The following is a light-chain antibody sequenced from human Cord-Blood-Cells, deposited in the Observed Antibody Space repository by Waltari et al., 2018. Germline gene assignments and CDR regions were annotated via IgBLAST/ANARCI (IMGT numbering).Light chain of an antibody. CDR1: QSVLYSSNNKNY. CDR3: QQYYSTHS. V-gene: IGKV4-1*01. CDR2: WAS. Sequence: DIVMTQSPVSLAVSLGERATIHCKSSQSVLYSSNNKNYLAWYQQKPGQPPKLLIYWASTRESGVPDRFSGSGSGTDFTLTISSLQAEDVAVYYCQQYYSTHSFGQGTKLEIK. J-gene: IGKJ2*03.